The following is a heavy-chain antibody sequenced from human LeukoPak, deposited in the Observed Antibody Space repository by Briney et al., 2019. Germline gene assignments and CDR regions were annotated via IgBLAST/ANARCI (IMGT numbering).Heavy chain of an antibody. Sequence: PSETLSLTCTVSGGSISSYYWSWIRQPPGKGLEWIGYIYYSGSTNYNPSLKSRVTISVDTSKNQFSLKLSSVTAADTAVYYCARHAPYGWTYYFDYWGQGTLVTVSS. V-gene: IGHV4-59*08. CDR3: ARHAPYGWTYYFDY. D-gene: IGHD3-10*01. CDR2: IYYSGST. CDR1: GGSISSYY. J-gene: IGHJ4*02.